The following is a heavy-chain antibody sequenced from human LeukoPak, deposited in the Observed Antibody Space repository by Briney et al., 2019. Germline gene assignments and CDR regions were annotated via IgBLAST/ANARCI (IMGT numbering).Heavy chain of an antibody. V-gene: IGHV1-18*01. CDR3: ARDRLIRYYYGSGSLY. CDR1: GYTFTSYD. CDR2: MNPNSGNT. J-gene: IGHJ4*02. D-gene: IGHD3-10*01. Sequence: ASVKVSCKASGYTFTSYDINWVRQATGQGLEWMGWMNPNSGNTNYAQKLQGRVTMTTDTSTSTAYMELRSLRSDDTAVYYCARDRLIRYYYGSGSLYWGQGTLVTVSS.